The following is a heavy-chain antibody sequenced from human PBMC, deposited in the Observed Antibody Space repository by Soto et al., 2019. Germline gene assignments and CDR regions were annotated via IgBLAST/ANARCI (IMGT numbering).Heavy chain of an antibody. D-gene: IGHD2-21*02. CDR2: IRSKAYGGTT. V-gene: IGHV3-49*04. J-gene: IGHJ3*02. CDR1: GFTFGDYA. CDR3: TRNTYCGGDCYEPDAFDI. Sequence: PVGSLRLSCTASGFTFGDYAMSWVRQAPGKGLEWVGFIRSKAYGGTTEYAASVKGRFTISRDDSKSIAYLQMNSLKAEDTAVYYCTRNTYCGGDCYEPDAFDIWGQGTMVTVSS.